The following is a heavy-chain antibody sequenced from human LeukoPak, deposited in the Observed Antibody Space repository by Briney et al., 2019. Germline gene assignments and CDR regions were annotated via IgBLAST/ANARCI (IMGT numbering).Heavy chain of an antibody. V-gene: IGHV1-69*05. Sequence: GGSLRLSCAASGFTFSSYAISWVRQAPGQGLEWMGGIIPIFGTANYAQKFQGRVTITTDESTSTAYMELSSLRSEDTAVYYCARGRIVLMVYAIYDHWGQGTLVTVSS. J-gene: IGHJ4*02. CDR3: ARGRIVLMVYAIYDH. CDR1: GFTFSSYA. D-gene: IGHD2-8*01. CDR2: IIPIFGTA.